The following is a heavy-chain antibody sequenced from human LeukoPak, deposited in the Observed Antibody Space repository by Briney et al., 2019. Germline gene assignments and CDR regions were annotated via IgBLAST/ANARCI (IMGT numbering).Heavy chain of an antibody. CDR2: IYYTGST. D-gene: IGHD6-19*01. CDR1: GGYISSYY. V-gene: IGHV4-59*01. J-gene: IGHJ4*02. CDR3: AREGMAVGFARFPIFNY. Sequence: PSETLSLTCTVSGGYISSYYWNWSRQPPGRGLEWIGDIYYTGSTNYNPSLKSRVTISVDTSKNQFSLRLTSVTAADTAVYYCAREGMAVGFARFPIFNYWGQGTLITVSS.